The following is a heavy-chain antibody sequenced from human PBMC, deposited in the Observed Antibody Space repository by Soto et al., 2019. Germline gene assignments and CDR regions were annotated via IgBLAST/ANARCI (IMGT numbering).Heavy chain of an antibody. V-gene: IGHV3-21*01. J-gene: IGHJ5*01. D-gene: IGHD6-13*01. CDR3: ARDCNSSLFDS. CDR1: GFTLSSFS. Sequence: PGGSLRLSCVASGFTLSSFSMSWVRQTPGKGLEWVSSITTGNDYISYADSVKGRFTLSSDNAKNSLFPQMNSLRAEATALYFFARDCNSSLFDSWGQGTLVTVSS. CDR2: ITTGNDYI.